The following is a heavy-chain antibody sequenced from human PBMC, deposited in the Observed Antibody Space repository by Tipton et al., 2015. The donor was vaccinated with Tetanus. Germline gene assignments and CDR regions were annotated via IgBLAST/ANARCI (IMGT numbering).Heavy chain of an antibody. Sequence: GSLRLSCAASGFTFNNYWMSWLRQAPGKGLEWVAHIKEDESEEYYVDSVKGRFTISRDNAEHSLYLQMNSLRGEDTAVYYCVRDFAEFDYWGQGTLVTVSS. CDR2: IKEDESEE. J-gene: IGHJ4*02. CDR1: GFTFNNYW. V-gene: IGHV3-7*01. CDR3: VRDFAEFDY.